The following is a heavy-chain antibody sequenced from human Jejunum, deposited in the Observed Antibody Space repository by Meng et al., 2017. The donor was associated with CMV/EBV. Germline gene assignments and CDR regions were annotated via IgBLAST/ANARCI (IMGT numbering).Heavy chain of an antibody. D-gene: IGHD3-3*01. Sequence: VRQAPRKGLEWLSYITSSGDRTYYAESVKGRFTISRDNAKNSLYLQMNSLRAEDTAVYYCARGSYDFWSGYHDFWRGYLPYGMDVWGQGTTVTVSS. CDR2: ITSSGDRT. V-gene: IGHV3-48*03. J-gene: IGHJ6*02. CDR3: ARGSYDFWSGYHDFWRGYLPYGMDV.